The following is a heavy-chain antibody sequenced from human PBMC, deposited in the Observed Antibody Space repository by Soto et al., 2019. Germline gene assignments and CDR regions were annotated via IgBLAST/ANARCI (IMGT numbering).Heavy chain of an antibody. V-gene: IGHV1-18*01. CDR2: ISAYNGNT. CDR1: GYTFTSYG. J-gene: IGHJ1*01. CDR3: ATDIVVVVAATETAEYFQH. D-gene: IGHD2-15*01. Sequence: GASVKVSCKASGYTFTSYGISWVRQAPGQRLEWMGWISAYNGNTNYAQKLQGRVTMTTDTSTSTAYMELRSLRSDDTAVYYCATDIVVVVAATETAEYFQHWGQGTLVTVSS.